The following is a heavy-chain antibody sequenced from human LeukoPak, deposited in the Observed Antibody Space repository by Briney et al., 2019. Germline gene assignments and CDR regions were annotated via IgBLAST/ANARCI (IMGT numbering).Heavy chain of an antibody. CDR1: VDSISGYY. D-gene: IGHD3-10*01. Sequence: SGALSLTRTGSVDSISGYYWSWIRPRPGRGVEGIGCISDCGSAYYNASLNSRATISVDTSKSPVSLKVSSVTAADTAVYYYARDNKRIGMCRGGMTPYLYYGMDVWGQGTTVTVSS. CDR3: ARDNKRIGMCRGGMTPYLYYGMDV. J-gene: IGHJ6*02. V-gene: IGHV4-59*01. CDR2: ISDCGSA.